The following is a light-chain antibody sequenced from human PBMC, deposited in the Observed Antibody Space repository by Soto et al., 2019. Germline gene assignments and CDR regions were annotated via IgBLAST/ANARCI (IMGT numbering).Light chain of an antibody. Sequence: EIVMTQSPATMSVSPGERATLSCRASQSVSRNLAWYQQKPGQAPGLLIYGASTRATGIPARFSGSGSGTECTLTISSLQSEDFAVYYCQQYNNWPPWTFGQGTKVEIK. V-gene: IGKV3-15*01. CDR2: GAS. J-gene: IGKJ1*01. CDR3: QQYNNWPPWT. CDR1: QSVSRN.